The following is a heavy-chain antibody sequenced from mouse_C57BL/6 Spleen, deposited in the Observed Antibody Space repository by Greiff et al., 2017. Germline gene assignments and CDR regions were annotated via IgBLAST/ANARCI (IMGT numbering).Heavy chain of an antibody. D-gene: IGHD2-4*01. V-gene: IGHV1-20*01. J-gene: IGHJ4*01. CDR3: ARDDYPYYAMDY. CDR1: GYSFTGYF. CDR2: INPYNGDT. Sequence: EVKLVESGPELVKPGDSVKISCKASGYSFTGYFMNWVMQSHGKSLEWIGRINPYNGDTFYNQKFKGKATLTVDKSSSTAHMELRSLTSEDSAVYYCARDDYPYYAMDYWGQGTSVTVSS.